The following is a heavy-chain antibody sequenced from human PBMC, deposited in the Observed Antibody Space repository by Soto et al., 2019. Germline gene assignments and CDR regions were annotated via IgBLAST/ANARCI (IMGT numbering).Heavy chain of an antibody. D-gene: IGHD6-19*01. Sequence: GGSLSLSCAASGFTFDDYAMHWVRQAPGKGLEWVSGISWNSGSIGYADSVKGRFTISRDNAKNSLYLQMNSLRAEDTALYYCAKGPSSSGWHPQHWGQGTLVTVSS. CDR3: AKGPSSSGWHPQH. J-gene: IGHJ1*01. CDR2: ISWNSGSI. V-gene: IGHV3-9*01. CDR1: GFTFDDYA.